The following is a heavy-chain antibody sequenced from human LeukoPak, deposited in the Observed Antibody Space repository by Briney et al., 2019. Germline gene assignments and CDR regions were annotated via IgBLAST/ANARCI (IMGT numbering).Heavy chain of an antibody. J-gene: IGHJ4*02. Sequence: GGSLRLSCAASGFTFSSYGMHWVRQAPGKGLAWVAFIRYDGSNKYYADSVKGRFTISRDNSKNTLYLQMDSLRAEDTAVYYCAKARWLRLDRPFDYWGQGTLVTVSS. CDR3: AKARWLRLDRPFDY. CDR1: GFTFSSYG. D-gene: IGHD5-12*01. CDR2: IRYDGSNK. V-gene: IGHV3-30*02.